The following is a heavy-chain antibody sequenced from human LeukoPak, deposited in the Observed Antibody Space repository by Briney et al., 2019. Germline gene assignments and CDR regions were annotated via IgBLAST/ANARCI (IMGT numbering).Heavy chain of an antibody. D-gene: IGHD6-13*01. CDR2: ISSSGSTI. Sequence: GGSLRLSCAASGFVFRSYNMDWVRQAPGKGLEWVSYISSSGSTIYYADSVKGRFTISRDNAKNSLYLQMNSLRAEDTAVYYCARDSRGSSSWYGYYYYGMDVWGQGTTVTVSS. CDR1: GFVFRSYN. V-gene: IGHV3-48*03. J-gene: IGHJ6*02. CDR3: ARDSRGSSSWYGYYYYGMDV.